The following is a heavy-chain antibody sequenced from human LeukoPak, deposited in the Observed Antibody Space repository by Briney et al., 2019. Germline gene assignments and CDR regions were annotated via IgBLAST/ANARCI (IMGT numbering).Heavy chain of an antibody. J-gene: IGHJ5*02. V-gene: IGHV2-5*01. CDR1: GFSLSTSGVG. Sequence: SGPTLVKPTQTLTLTCTFSGFSLSTSGVGVGWTRQPPGKALEWLALIHWNDDKRYSPSLKSRLTITKDTSKNQVVLTMTNMDPVDTATYYCAHTRITMVRGPSHTSNWFDPWGQGTLVTVSS. CDR2: IHWNDDK. D-gene: IGHD3-10*01. CDR3: AHTRITMVRGPSHTSNWFDP.